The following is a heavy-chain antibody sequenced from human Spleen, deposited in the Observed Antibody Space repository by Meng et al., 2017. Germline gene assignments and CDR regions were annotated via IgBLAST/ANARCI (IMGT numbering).Heavy chain of an antibody. V-gene: IGHV1-18*01. CDR1: DYTFTGYG. CDR2: LGAHDGDT. CDR3: ARGTPGRSYSDY. Sequence: QVQEVQSGAEVKKPGSSVKVSCKASDYTFTGYGVSWVRQAPGQGLEWMAWLGAHDGDTSHAPKFQGRVTVSADRPTATAYMELRSLRSDDTAVYYCARGTPGRSYSDYWGQGTLVTVSS. J-gene: IGHJ4*02. D-gene: IGHD3-10*01.